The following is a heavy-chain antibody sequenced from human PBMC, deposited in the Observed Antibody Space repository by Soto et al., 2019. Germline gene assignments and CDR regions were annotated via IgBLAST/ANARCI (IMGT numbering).Heavy chain of an antibody. V-gene: IGHV4-59*04. CDR1: GGSISSYC. CDR2: IYYSGST. Sequence: SETLSLTGTGSGGSISSYCWSWIRQPQGKGLEWIGNIYYSGSTNYNPSLKSRVAISVDTSKNQFSLKLSSVTAADTAVYYCAVYCSSAGCPNWFAPWGQGTLVTVSS. J-gene: IGHJ5*02. D-gene: IGHD2-2*01. CDR3: AVYCSSAGCPNWFAP.